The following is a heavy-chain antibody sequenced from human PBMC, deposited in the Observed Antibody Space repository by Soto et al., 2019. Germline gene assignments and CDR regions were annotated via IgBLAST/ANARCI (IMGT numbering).Heavy chain of an antibody. CDR3: AREFLSPGMIFGYYGMDV. CDR2: IWYDGSNK. J-gene: IGHJ6*02. D-gene: IGHD3-3*01. Sequence: PGGSLRLSCAASGFTFSSYVMHWVRQAPGKGLEWVAVIWYDGSNKYYADSVKGRFTISRDNSKNTLYLQMNSLRAEDTAVYYCAREFLSPGMIFGYYGMDVWGQGTTVTVSS. CDR1: GFTFSSYV. V-gene: IGHV3-33*01.